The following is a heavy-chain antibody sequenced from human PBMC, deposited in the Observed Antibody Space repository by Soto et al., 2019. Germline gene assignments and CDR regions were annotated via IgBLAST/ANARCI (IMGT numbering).Heavy chain of an antibody. CDR1: GFTFSSYG. CDR3: AKDLLGPGRAYGMDV. V-gene: IGHV3-30*18. CDR2: ISYDGSNK. Sequence: QVQLVESGGGVVQPGRSLRLSCAASGFTFSSYGMHRVRQAPGKGLEWVAVISYDGSNKYYADSVKGRFTISRDNSKNTLYLQLNSLRAEDTAVYYCAKDLLGPGRAYGMDVWGQGTTVTVS. J-gene: IGHJ6*02. D-gene: IGHD7-27*01.